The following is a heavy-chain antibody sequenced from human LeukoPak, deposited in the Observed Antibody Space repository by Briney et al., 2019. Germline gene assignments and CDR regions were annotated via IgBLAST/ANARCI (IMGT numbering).Heavy chain of an antibody. CDR2: IYPGDSDT. CDR3: ARRRVPSDSLYYHFDY. Sequence: GESLKISCKGSGYSFTSYWIGWVRQMPGKGLEWMGIIYPGDSDTRYSPSFQGQVTISADKPISTVYLQWSSLKASDSAMYFCARRRVPSDSLYYHFDYWGQGTLVTVSS. D-gene: IGHD2-2*01. CDR1: GYSFTSYW. V-gene: IGHV5-51*01. J-gene: IGHJ4*02.